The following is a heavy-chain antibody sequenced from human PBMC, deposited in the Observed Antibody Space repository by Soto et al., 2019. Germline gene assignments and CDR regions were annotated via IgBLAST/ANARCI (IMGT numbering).Heavy chain of an antibody. V-gene: IGHV4-4*07. D-gene: IGHD3-22*01. CDR3: ARGASYYYDSSGLRTFDY. CDR2: IYTSGST. CDR1: GGSISSYY. Sequence: SCSLALPFTVSGGSISSYYWSWIRQPAGKGLEWIGRIYTSGSTNYNPSLKSRVTMSVDTSKNQFSLKLSSVTAADTAVYYCARGASYYYDSSGLRTFDYWGQGTLVTVSS. J-gene: IGHJ4*02.